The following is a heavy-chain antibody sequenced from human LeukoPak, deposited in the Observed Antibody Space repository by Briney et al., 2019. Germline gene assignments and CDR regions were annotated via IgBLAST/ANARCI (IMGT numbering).Heavy chain of an antibody. CDR2: IRFDGINK. J-gene: IGHJ3*02. Sequence: GGSLRLSCAASGFTFSSYAMNWVRQAPGKGLEWVAFIRFDGINKNYADSVKGRFTISRDNSKNTLYLNMNSLRAEDTGVYYCAKEGTTVTTVAFDIWGQGTMVTVSA. V-gene: IGHV3-30*02. CDR3: AKEGTTVTTVAFDI. CDR1: GFTFSSYA. D-gene: IGHD4-11*01.